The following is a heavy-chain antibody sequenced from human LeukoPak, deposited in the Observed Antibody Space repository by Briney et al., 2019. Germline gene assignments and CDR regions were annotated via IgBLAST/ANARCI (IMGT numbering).Heavy chain of an antibody. Sequence: GGSLRLSCAASGFTFSSYAMSWVRQAPGKGLEWVSAISGSGGSTYYADSVKGRFTISRGNSKNTLYLQMNSLRAEDTAVYYCAKDVAAAGHSGFDYWGQGTLVTVSS. V-gene: IGHV3-23*01. J-gene: IGHJ4*02. D-gene: IGHD6-13*01. CDR3: AKDVAAAGHSGFDY. CDR1: GFTFSSYA. CDR2: ISGSGGST.